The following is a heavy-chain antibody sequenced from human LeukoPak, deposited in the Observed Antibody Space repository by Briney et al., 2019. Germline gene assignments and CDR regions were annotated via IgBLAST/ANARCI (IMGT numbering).Heavy chain of an antibody. Sequence: GASVKVSCKASGYTFSVNYIHWVRQAPGQGLEWMGWINPNSGGTNYAQKFQGRVTMTRDTSISTAYMELSRLRSDDTAVYYCARDLEGIVGATDYYYYMDVWGKGTTVTISS. CDR2: INPNSGGT. V-gene: IGHV1-2*02. CDR3: ARDLEGIVGATDYYYYMDV. J-gene: IGHJ6*03. D-gene: IGHD1-26*01. CDR1: GYTFSVNY.